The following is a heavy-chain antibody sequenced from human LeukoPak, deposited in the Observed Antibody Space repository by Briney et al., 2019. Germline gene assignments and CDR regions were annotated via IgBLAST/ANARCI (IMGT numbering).Heavy chain of an antibody. D-gene: IGHD3-10*01. CDR2: IYHSGST. J-gene: IGHJ4*02. Sequence: SETLSLTCTVSGGSISSGGYYWSWIRQPPGKGLEWIGYIYHSGSTYYNPSLKSRVTISVDRSKNQFSLKLSSVTAADTAVYYCARTDDGWTMVREYYFDYWGQGTLVTVSS. CDR3: ARTDDGWTMVREYYFDY. CDR1: GGSISSGGYY. V-gene: IGHV4-30-2*01.